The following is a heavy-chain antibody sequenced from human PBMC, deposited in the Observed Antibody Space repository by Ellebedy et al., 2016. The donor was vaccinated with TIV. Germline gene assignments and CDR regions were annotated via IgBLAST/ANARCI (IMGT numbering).Heavy chain of an antibody. D-gene: IGHD2-15*01. CDR2: IKSKTDGGTT. J-gene: IGHJ3*02. Sequence: PGGSLRLSCAASGFTFSNAWMSWVRQAPGKGLEWVGRIKSKTDGGTTDYAAPVKGRFTISRDDSKNTLYLQMNSLKTEDTAVYYCTTDNEAGDIVVVVAATGAEATDAFDIWGQGTMVTVSS. CDR3: TTDNEAGDIVVVVAATGAEATDAFDI. V-gene: IGHV3-15*01. CDR1: GFTFSNAW.